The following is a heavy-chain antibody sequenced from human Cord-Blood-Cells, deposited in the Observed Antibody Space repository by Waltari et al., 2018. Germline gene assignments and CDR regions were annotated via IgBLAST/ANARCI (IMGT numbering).Heavy chain of an antibody. CDR2: INPNSGGT. D-gene: IGHD6-6*01. Sequence: QVQLVQSGAEVKKPGASVKVSCKASGSTFTGSSMHWVRQAPGQGLEWMGWINPNSGGTNYAQKFQGRVTMTRDTSISTAYMELSRLRSDDTAVYYCARDIGSSSSSAFDIWGQGTMVTVSS. CDR3: ARDIGSSSSSAFDI. J-gene: IGHJ3*02. CDR1: GSTFTGSS. V-gene: IGHV1-2*02.